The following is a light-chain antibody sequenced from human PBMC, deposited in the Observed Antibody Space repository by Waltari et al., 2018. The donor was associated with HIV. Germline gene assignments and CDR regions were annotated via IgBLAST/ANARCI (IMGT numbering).Light chain of an antibody. CDR3: CSYAGSSPVL. CDR2: EGS. J-gene: IGLJ2*01. V-gene: IGLV2-23*01. CDR1: SSDVGSYNL. Sequence: QSALTQPASVSGSPGQSITISCTGTSSDVGSYNLVSWYQQHPGKAPKLMIYEGSKRLSGVSYRFSGSKSGITASLTISWLQAEDEAGYYCCSYAGSSPVLFGGGTKLTVL.